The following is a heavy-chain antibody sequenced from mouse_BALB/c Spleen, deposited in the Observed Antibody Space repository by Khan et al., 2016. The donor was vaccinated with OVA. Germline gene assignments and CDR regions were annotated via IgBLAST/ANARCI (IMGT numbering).Heavy chain of an antibody. V-gene: IGHV3-1*02. CDR2: ITYSGST. J-gene: IGHJ2*01. Sequence: QLEESGPGLVKPSQSLSLTCTVTGYSITSGYGWTWIRQFPGNNLEWMGYITYSGSTNYNPSLKSRISITRDTSKNQFFLQLNSVTTEDTATYYCARTARIKYWGQGTTLTVSS. D-gene: IGHD1-2*01. CDR3: ARTARIKY. CDR1: GYSITSGYG.